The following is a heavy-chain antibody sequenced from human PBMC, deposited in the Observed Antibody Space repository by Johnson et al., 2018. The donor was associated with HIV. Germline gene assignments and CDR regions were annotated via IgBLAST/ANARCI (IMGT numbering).Heavy chain of an antibody. D-gene: IGHD3-16*01. CDR1: GFTFSSYW. CDR3: ARDGGGGALDI. Sequence: VQLVESGGGVVQPWRSLRLSCAVSGFTFSSYWMSWVRQAPGKGLEWVANIKQDGSEKNYVDSVKGRFTISRDNAKKSLYLQMNSLRAEDTAVYYCARDGGGGALDIWGQGTMVIVSS. J-gene: IGHJ3*02. V-gene: IGHV3-7*01. CDR2: IKQDGSEK.